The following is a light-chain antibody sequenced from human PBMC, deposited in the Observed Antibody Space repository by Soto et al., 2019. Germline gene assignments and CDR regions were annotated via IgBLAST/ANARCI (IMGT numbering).Light chain of an antibody. CDR3: ATWDDSLNGYV. V-gene: IGLV1-44*01. Sequence: QSVLTQPPSASGTPGQRVTISCSGSGSNVGRYPVNWYQQFPGAAPKLLIYSNNQRPSGVPDRFSGSKSGTSASLAFSGLQSGDEADYYCATWDDSLNGYVFGPGTKVTVL. CDR2: SNN. CDR1: GSNVGRYP. J-gene: IGLJ1*01.